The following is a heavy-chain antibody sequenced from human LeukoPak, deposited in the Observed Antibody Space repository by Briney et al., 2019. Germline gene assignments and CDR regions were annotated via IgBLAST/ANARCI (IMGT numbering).Heavy chain of an antibody. J-gene: IGHJ4*02. CDR1: GFTFTTSA. D-gene: IGHD3-16*01. CDR2: IDYDGSHI. Sequence: GGSLRLSCAVSGFTFTTSAMNWVRQVPGKGLEWVSSIDYDGSHIYYAASVKGRFNISRDNARDSVYLQMDSLRAEDTAVYYCARDPERYLRMGHYDYWGQGTLVIVSS. V-gene: IGHV3-21*01. CDR3: ARDPERYLRMGHYDY.